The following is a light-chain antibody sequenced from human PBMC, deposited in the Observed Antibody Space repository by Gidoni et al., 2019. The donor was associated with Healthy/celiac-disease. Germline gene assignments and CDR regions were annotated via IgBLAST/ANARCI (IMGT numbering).Light chain of an antibody. CDR2: KDS. V-gene: IGLV3-25*02. CDR1: ALPKQY. J-gene: IGLJ3*02. Sequence: SYELTQPPSVSVSPGQTARITCSGDALPKQYAYWYQQKPGQAPVLVIYKDSERPSGLPERFSGSSSGTTVTLTISGVQAEDEADYYCQSADSSGTIGVFGGGTKLTV. CDR3: QSADSSGTIGV.